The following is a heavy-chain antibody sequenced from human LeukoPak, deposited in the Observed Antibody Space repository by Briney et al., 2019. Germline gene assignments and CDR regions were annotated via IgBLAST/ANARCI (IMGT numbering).Heavy chain of an antibody. J-gene: IGHJ4*02. Sequence: PGGSLRLSCAASGFTFNTYEMAWVRQAPGKGLEWVSYISSTITTVYYADSVQGRFTISRDNAKNSVYLQMNSLRTEDTAIYYCLRDRRGFCSTGSCYSPDYFDYWGRGTLVTVSS. CDR1: GFTFNTYE. CDR2: ISSTITTV. CDR3: LRDRRGFCSTGSCYSPDYFDY. D-gene: IGHD2-15*01. V-gene: IGHV3-48*03.